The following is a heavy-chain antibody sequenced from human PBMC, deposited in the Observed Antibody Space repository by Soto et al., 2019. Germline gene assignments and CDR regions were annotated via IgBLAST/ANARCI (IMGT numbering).Heavy chain of an antibody. J-gene: IGHJ3*02. CDR1: GFTFSDYY. CDR2: ISSSSSYT. V-gene: IGHV3-11*06. CDR3: ASDYGGNPRPDAFDI. Sequence: GSLRLSCAASGFTFSDYYMSWIRQAPGKGLEWVSYISSSSSYTNYADSVKGRFTISRDNAKNSLYLQMNSLRAEDTAVYYCASDYGGNPRPDAFDIWGQGTMVTVSS. D-gene: IGHD4-17*01.